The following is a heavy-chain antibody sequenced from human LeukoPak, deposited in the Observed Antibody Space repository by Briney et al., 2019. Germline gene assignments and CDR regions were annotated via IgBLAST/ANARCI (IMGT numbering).Heavy chain of an antibody. V-gene: IGHV5-51*01. J-gene: IGHJ4*02. CDR2: IYPADSDT. Sequence: GESLKISCKGSGYSFTNYWIGWVRQMPGKGLEWMGIIYPADSDTRYSPSFQGQVTISVDKSITTAYLRWSSLKASDTAMYYCARSRIMYYYDSSGYYYFDYWGQGTLVTVSS. D-gene: IGHD3-22*01. CDR3: ARSRIMYYYDSSGYYYFDY. CDR1: GYSFTNYW.